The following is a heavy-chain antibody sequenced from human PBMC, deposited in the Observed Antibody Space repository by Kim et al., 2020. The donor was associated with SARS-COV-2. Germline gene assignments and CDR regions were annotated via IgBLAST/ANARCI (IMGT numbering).Heavy chain of an antibody. D-gene: IGHD3-22*01. V-gene: IGHV4-39*07. Sequence: PSLKSRVTISIDTSKKQFSLNLTSVTAADTAVYYCARISGSPYYFYGMDVWGQGTTVTVSS. J-gene: IGHJ6*02. CDR3: ARISGSPYYFYGMDV.